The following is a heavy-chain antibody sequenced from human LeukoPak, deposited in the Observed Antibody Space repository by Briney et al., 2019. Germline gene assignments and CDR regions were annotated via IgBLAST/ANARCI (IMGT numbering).Heavy chain of an antibody. CDR2: ISSSSSYI. J-gene: IGHJ4*02. V-gene: IGHV3-21*01. Sequence: PGGSLRLSCAASGFTFSSYSMNWVRQAPGKGLEWVSSISSSSSYIYYADSVKGRFTISRDNAKNSLYLQMNSLRAEDTAVYYCARDSSIGEQLVDYWGQGTLVTVSS. CDR1: GFTFSSYS. CDR3: ARDSSIGEQLVDY. D-gene: IGHD6-13*01.